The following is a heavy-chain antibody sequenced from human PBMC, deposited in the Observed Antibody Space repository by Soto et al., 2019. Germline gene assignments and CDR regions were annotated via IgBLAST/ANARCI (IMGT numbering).Heavy chain of an antibody. V-gene: IGHV1-2*02. CDR3: ARDSGIFGVAYFDY. Sequence: GASVKVSCKASGYTFTGYYMHWVRQAPGQGLEWMGWINPNNGDTNYARKFQGRVTMTRDTSINTAYMELNRLASDDTAVYYCARDSGIFGVAYFDYWGQGTLVTVSS. CDR1: GYTFTGYY. J-gene: IGHJ4*02. D-gene: IGHD3-3*01. CDR2: INPNNGDT.